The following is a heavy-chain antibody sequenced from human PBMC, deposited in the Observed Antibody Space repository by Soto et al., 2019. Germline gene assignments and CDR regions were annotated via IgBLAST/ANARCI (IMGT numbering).Heavy chain of an antibody. CDR2: IGVYNYDT. CDR3: ARDESYYGSGFDY. V-gene: IGHV1-18*01. CDR1: SYTFTSYG. J-gene: IGHJ4*02. D-gene: IGHD3-10*01. Sequence: ASVKVSCTASSYTFTSYGINWVRQAPGQGLEWVGWIGVYNYDTKYAQKLQGRVTLTTEISTSTVYMELRSLRSDDTAVYYCARDESYYGSGFDYWGLGTLVTVSS.